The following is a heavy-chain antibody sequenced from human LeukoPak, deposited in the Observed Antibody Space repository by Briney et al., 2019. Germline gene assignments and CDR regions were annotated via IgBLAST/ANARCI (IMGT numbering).Heavy chain of an antibody. V-gene: IGHV4-59*01. CDR1: GGSISSYY. J-gene: IGHJ5*02. CDR3: ARADYGDYSGWFDP. Sequence: SETLSLTCTVSGGSISSYYRSWIRQPPGKGLEWIGYIYYSGSTNYNPSLRSRVTISVDMSKNQFSLKLSSVTAADTAVYYCARADYGDYSGWFDPWGQGTLVTVSS. CDR2: IYYSGST. D-gene: IGHD4-17*01.